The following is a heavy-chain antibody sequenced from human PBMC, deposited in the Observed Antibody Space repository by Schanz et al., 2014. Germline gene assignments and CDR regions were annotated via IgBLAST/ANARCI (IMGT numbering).Heavy chain of an antibody. CDR1: NYIFTKYY. Sequence: QVQLVQSGAEVKKPGASVKLSCKASNYIFTKYYIHCVRQAPGQGLEWMGWISAYNGHTTYAQKCQGRVTMTRDTSTSTVYMELSSLRSEDTAVYFCARGPSTGAFDIWGQGTMVTVSS. V-gene: IGHV1-46*03. J-gene: IGHJ3*02. CDR3: ARGPSTGAFDI. CDR2: ISAYNGHT.